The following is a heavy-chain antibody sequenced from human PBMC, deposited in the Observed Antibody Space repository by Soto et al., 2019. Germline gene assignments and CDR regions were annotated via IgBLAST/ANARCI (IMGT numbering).Heavy chain of an antibody. CDR1: GGTFSSLG. J-gene: IGHJ4*02. CDR2: SIPISGRT. CDR3: ATRGTQGRWLEFADY. D-gene: IGHD5-12*01. V-gene: IGHV1-69*01. Sequence: QVQLLQSGAEVKRPGSSVKVSCEASGGTFSSLGFTWVRQAPGQGLEWMGGSIPISGRTTFAQKFQGRVTITADESTRATYMEPTTLTSDDTAMYYCATRGTQGRWLEFADYWGQGTLVTVSS.